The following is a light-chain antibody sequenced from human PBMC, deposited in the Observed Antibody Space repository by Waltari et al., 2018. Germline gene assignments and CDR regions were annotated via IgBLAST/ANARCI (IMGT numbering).Light chain of an antibody. CDR3: QTWGTDTVV. CDR2: VSSDGSH. J-gene: IGLJ2*01. Sequence: QLVLTQSPSASASLGASVKLTCTLSSGHSSYAIAWLQQQPEKGPRYLMKVSSDGSHSRGDVIPDRFSGSSSGTERYLSISRLQYEDEADYYCQTWGTDTVVLGGGTKLTVL. CDR1: SGHSSYA. V-gene: IGLV4-69*01.